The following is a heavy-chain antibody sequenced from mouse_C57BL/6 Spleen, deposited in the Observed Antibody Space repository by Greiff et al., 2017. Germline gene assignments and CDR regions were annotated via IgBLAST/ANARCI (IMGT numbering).Heavy chain of an antibody. J-gene: IGHJ2*01. CDR2: INPNNGGT. CDR3: ARSDDGYFDY. V-gene: IGHV1-26*01. D-gene: IGHD2-3*01. CDR1: GYTFTDYY. Sequence: EVQLQQSGPELVKPGASVKISCKGSGYTFTDYYMNWVKQSHGKSLEWIGDINPNNGGTSYNQKFKGKATLTVDKSSSTAYMELRSLTSEDSAVYYCARSDDGYFDYWGQGTTLTVSS.